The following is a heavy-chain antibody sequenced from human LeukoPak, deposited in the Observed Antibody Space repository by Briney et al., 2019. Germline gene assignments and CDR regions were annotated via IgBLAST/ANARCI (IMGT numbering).Heavy chain of an antibody. D-gene: IGHD3-10*01. CDR3: FGELKEGGYFDY. CDR2: IIPIFGTA. J-gene: IGHJ4*02. CDR1: GGTFSSYA. V-gene: IGHV1-69*13. Sequence: SVKVSCKASGGTFSSYAISWVRQAPGQGLEWMGGIIPIFGTANYAQKFQGRVTITADEYTAVYYCARGSEFIRIKDELDRFGELKEGGYFDYWGQGTLVTVSS.